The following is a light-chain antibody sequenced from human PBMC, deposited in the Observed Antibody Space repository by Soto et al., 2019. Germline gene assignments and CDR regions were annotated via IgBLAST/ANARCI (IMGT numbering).Light chain of an antibody. CDR3: RSYAGSSTGV. J-gene: IGLJ3*02. CDR1: NSDVGTYNL. V-gene: IGLV2-23*01. Sequence: QSALTQPASVSGSPGQSITISCTGTNSDVGTYNLVSWYQQHPGKAPKLMIYEGGKRPSGVSNRFSGSKSGNTASLTISGLQAEDEADYYCRSYAGSSTGVFGGGTQLTVL. CDR2: EGG.